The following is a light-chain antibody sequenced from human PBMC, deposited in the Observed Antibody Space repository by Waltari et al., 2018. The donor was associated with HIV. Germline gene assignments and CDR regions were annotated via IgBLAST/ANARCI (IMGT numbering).Light chain of an antibody. CDR2: DAS. Sequence: EIVLTQSPATLSLSPGERATLSCRPSPSLSSYLAWYQQKPGQAPRPLIYDASNRATGIPARFSGSGSGTDFTLTISSLEPEDFAVYYCQQRSNWPPSPFGPGTKVDIK. CDR3: QQRSNWPPSP. J-gene: IGKJ3*01. CDR1: PSLSSY. V-gene: IGKV3-11*01.